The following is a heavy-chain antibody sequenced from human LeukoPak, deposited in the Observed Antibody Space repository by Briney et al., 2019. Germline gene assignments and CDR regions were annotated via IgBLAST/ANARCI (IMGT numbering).Heavy chain of an antibody. CDR3: ARHVRVSGTYNYYFDY. V-gene: IGHV4-59*08. CDR2: VYYSVST. J-gene: IGHJ4*02. CDR1: AGSIIISY. Sequence: SETLSLTFTLSAGSIIISYCGCIRPPPGEGLEWITYVYYSVSTTSKPSLTSLVTIPLDTPKNQFSFKLSSVTPPDTAVYYCARHVRVSGTYNYYFDYWGQGTLVTVSS. D-gene: IGHD1-26*01.